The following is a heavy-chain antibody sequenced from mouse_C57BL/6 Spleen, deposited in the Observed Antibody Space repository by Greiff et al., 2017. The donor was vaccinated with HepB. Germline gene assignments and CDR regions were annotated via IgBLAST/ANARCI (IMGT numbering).Heavy chain of an antibody. V-gene: IGHV5-4*01. D-gene: IGHD1-2*01. J-gene: IGHJ4*01. Sequence: EVKVVESGGGLVKPGGSLKLSCAASGFTFSSYAMSWVRQTPEKRLEWVATISDGGSYTYYPDNVKGRFTISRDNAKNNLYLQMSHLKSEDTAMYYCARDRDYGPLMDYWGQGTSVTVSS. CDR3: ARDRDYGPLMDY. CDR1: GFTFSSYA. CDR2: ISDGGSYT.